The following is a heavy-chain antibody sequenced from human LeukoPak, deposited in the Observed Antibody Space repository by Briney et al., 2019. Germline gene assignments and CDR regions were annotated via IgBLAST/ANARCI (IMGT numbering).Heavy chain of an antibody. CDR1: GYTFTGYY. Sequence: ASVKVSCKASGYTFTGYYMHWVRQAPGQGLEWMGWINPNSGGTNYAQKFQGRVTMTRDMSISTAYMELSRLRSDDTAVYYCARMWFGESVSHFDYWGQGTLVTVSS. CDR2: INPNSGGT. D-gene: IGHD3-10*01. V-gene: IGHV1-2*02. CDR3: ARMWFGESVSHFDY. J-gene: IGHJ4*02.